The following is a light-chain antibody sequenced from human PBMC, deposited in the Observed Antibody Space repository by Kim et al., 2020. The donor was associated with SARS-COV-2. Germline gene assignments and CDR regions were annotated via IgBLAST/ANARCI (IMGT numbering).Light chain of an antibody. CDR2: GSY. CDR3: HQYASPRLT. J-gene: IGKJ4*01. Sequence: EIVLTQSPGTLSLSPGERGTLFCRASENVGSSYLAWYQHRPGQAPRLLMYGSYNRASGVPDRFSGSGSGRDFTLTISRLEPDDFAVYYCHQYASPRLTFGGGTKLEI. CDR1: ENVGSSY. V-gene: IGKV3-20*01.